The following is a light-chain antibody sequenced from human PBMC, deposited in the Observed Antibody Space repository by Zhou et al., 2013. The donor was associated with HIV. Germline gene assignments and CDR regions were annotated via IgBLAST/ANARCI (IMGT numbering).Light chain of an antibody. Sequence: EIVLTQSPATLSLSPGERATLSCRASQSVFSNLAWYQQKFGQAPSLLIYDTSIRATGVPARFSGSGSGREFTLTISGLQSEDFALYFCQQYDTWPSFGQGTKLQIK. CDR3: QQYDTWPS. CDR1: QSVFSN. J-gene: IGKJ2*01. V-gene: IGKV3-15*01. CDR2: DTS.